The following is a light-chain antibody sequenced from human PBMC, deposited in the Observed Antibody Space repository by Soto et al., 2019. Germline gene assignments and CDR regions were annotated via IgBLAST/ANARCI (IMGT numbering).Light chain of an antibody. CDR3: QHYNVWPPWT. CDR1: QNVRRN. V-gene: IGKV3-15*01. J-gene: IGKJ1*01. Sequence: EIVMTQSPATLSVSPEDRVTLSCRASQNVRRNIAWYQQKPGQAPSLLIFGAITRATGIPARFSGSGSGTEFTLTISSLQSEDSAIYYCQHYNVWPPWTFGHGTKV. CDR2: GAI.